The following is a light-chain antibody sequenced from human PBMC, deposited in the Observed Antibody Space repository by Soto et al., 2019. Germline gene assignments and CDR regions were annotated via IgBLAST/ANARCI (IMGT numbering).Light chain of an antibody. CDR2: EVS. J-gene: IGLJ1*01. CDR1: SSDIGGFNY. CDR3: SSYISSSTLLYV. Sequence: QSALTQPAAVSGSPGQSITISCTGTSSDIGGFNYVSWYQQHPGKALKLMIYEVSYRPSGVSDRFSGSKSGNTASLTISGLQAEDEADYYCSSYISSSTLLYVFGTGTKLTVL. V-gene: IGLV2-14*01.